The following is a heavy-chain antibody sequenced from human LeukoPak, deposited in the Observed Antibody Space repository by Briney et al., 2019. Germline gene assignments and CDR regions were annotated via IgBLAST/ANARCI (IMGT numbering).Heavy chain of an antibody. D-gene: IGHD6-13*01. CDR1: GFTFSNFW. Sequence: GGSLRLSCAASGFTFSNFWMSWVRQAPGKGLEWVANIKQDGSEKNYVDSVKGRFTISRDNAKNSLYLQMNTLRDEDTAVYYCARGPRYSFYWGQGTLVSVSS. J-gene: IGHJ4*02. CDR3: ARGPRYSFY. CDR2: IKQDGSEK. V-gene: IGHV3-7*03.